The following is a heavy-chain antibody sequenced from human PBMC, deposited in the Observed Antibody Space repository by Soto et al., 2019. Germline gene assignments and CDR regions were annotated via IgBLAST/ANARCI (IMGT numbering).Heavy chain of an antibody. V-gene: IGHV3-23*01. Sequence: LGASLRLSCAHSGFTFSRYAMSWVLLAPGKGLEWVSVISGSGGSTYYADSVKGRFTISRDNSKNTLYLQMNSLRAEETAVYYCVAVVTAIQALGYWGQGTLVTVSS. CDR2: ISGSGGST. CDR1: GFTFSRYA. J-gene: IGHJ4*02. D-gene: IGHD2-21*02. CDR3: VAVVTAIQALGY.